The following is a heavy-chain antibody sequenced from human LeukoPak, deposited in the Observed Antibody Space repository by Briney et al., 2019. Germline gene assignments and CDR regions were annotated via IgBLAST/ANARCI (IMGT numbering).Heavy chain of an antibody. CDR1: GYSFTSSY. CDR2: INPSGGST. CDR3: ARGDTLVVPAAIEPFDY. Sequence: GASVKVSCKASGYSFTSSYIHWVRQAPGQGLEWMGIINPSGGSTSYAQKFQGRVTMTRATSPSTAYMELRSMSSDDTAVYYCARGDTLVVPAAIEPFDYWGQGTLVTVSS. D-gene: IGHD2-2*01. J-gene: IGHJ4*02. V-gene: IGHV1-46*01.